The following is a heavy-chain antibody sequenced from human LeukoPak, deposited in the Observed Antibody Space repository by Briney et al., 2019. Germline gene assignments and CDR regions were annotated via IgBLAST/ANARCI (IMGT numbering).Heavy chain of an antibody. CDR2: IYYSGST. J-gene: IGHJ4*02. D-gene: IGHD3-10*01. V-gene: IGHV4-59*08. Sequence: SETLSLTCTVSGGSISSYYWSWIRQPPGKGLEWIGYIYYSGSTNYNPSLKSRVTISVDTSKNQFSLKLSSVTAADTAVYYCARTVRGVITLYYFDYWGQGTLVTVSS. CDR1: GGSISSYY. CDR3: ARTVRGVITLYYFDY.